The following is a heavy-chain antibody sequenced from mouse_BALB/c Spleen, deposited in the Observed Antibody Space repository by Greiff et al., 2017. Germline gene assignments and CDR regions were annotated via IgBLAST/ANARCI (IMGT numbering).Heavy chain of an antibody. D-gene: IGHD1-1*01. J-gene: IGHJ4*01. CDR3: ATLTTFMDY. Sequence: EVKLMESGGGLVQPGGSRKLSCAASGFTFSSFGMHWVRQAPEKGLEWVAYISSGSSTIYYADTVKGRFTISRDNPKNTLFLQMTSLRSEDTAMYYCATLTTFMDYWGQGTSVTVSS. CDR2: ISSGSSTI. CDR1: GFTFSSFG. V-gene: IGHV5-17*02.